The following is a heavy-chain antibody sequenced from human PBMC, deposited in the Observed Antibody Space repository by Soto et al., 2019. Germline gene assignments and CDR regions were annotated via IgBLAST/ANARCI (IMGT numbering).Heavy chain of an antibody. CDR1: GYTFTSYY. CDR3: AREQRSGYDYSHYYYYMDV. J-gene: IGHJ6*03. D-gene: IGHD5-12*01. V-gene: IGHV1-46*03. Sequence: QVQLVQSGAEVKKPGASVKVSCKASGYTFTSYYMHWVRQAPGQGLEWMGIINPSGGSTSYAQKFQGRVTMTRDTSTSTVYMELSSLRSEDTAVYYCAREQRSGYDYSHYYYYMDVWGKGTTVTVSS. CDR2: INPSGGST.